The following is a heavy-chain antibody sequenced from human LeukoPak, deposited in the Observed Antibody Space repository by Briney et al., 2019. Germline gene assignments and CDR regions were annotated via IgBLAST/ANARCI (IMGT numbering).Heavy chain of an antibody. CDR1: NGSMTSDSYY. Sequence: SETLSLTCTVSNGSMTSDSYYWAWVRQPPGKGLEWIGSIFYSGKTYYSASLKSRVTASLDTSKKNFSLRLSSVTAADTAVYYCARLWIVATWFDAWGQGALVTVSS. CDR2: IFYSGKT. V-gene: IGHV4-39*02. CDR3: ARLWIVATWFDA. J-gene: IGHJ5*02. D-gene: IGHD2-2*03.